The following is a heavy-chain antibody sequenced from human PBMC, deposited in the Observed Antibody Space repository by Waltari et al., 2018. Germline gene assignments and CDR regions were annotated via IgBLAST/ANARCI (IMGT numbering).Heavy chain of an antibody. D-gene: IGHD6-13*01. CDR2: IYTSGGT. Sequence: QVQLQESGPGLVKPSQTLSLTCTVSGGSISSGSYSWGWIRQPAGKGLAWIGRIYTSGGTNYNPSLKSRVTISVDTSKNQFSLKLSSVTAADTAVYYCAIGSEGQQLGYWGQGTLVTVSS. J-gene: IGHJ4*02. V-gene: IGHV4-61*02. CDR1: GGSISSGSYS. CDR3: AIGSEGQQLGY.